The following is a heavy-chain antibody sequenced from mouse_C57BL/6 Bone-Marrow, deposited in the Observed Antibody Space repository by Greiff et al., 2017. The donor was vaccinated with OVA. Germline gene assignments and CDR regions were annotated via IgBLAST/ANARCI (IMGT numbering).Heavy chain of an antibody. J-gene: IGHJ2*01. CDR1: GYTFTSYW. Sequence: QVQLQQPGAELVRPGSSVKLSCKASGYTFTSYWMHWVKQRPIQGLEWIGNIDPSDSETHYNQKFKDKATLTVDKSSSTAYMQLSSLTSEDSAVYYCARGTGTRRYFDYWGQGTTLTVSS. CDR2: IDPSDSET. V-gene: IGHV1-52*01. D-gene: IGHD4-1*01. CDR3: ARGTGTRRYFDY.